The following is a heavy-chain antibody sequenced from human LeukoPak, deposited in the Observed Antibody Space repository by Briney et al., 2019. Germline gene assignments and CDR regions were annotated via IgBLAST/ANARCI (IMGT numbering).Heavy chain of an antibody. V-gene: IGHV3-15*01. J-gene: IGHJ4*02. Sequence: GGSLRLSCAASGFTFTNAWMSWGRKAPGKGLGWVGRIKSKTDGGTIDYAAAVKGRFTISRDDSKNTLYLQMNSLKTEDTAVYYCAVRFDYWGQGTLVTVSS. CDR3: AVRFDY. CDR2: IKSKTDGGTI. CDR1: GFTFTNAW.